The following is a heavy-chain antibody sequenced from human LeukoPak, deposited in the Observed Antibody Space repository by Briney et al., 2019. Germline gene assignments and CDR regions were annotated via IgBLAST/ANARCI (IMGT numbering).Heavy chain of an antibody. D-gene: IGHD3-22*01. J-gene: IGHJ4*02. Sequence: GGSLRLSCAAAGFTFSSYAMSWVRQAPGKGLDWVSAISGSGGSTYYADSVKGRFTISRDNSKNTLYLQMNSLRAEDTAVYYCAKARDYYDSSGPADYWGQGTLVTVSS. CDR2: ISGSGGST. CDR3: AKARDYYDSSGPADY. V-gene: IGHV3-23*01. CDR1: GFTFSSYA.